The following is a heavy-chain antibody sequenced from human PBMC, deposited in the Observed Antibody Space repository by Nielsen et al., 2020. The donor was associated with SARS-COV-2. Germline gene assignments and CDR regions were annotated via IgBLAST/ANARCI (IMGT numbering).Heavy chain of an antibody. CDR1: AYTFTSYG. Sequence: ASVKVSCKTSAYTFTSYGISWVRQAPGQGLEWMGWISAYNGNTNYAQKFQGRVTMTTDTSTSTAYMELRSLRSDDTAVYYCARDGSVVATYHYSDYWGQGTLVTVSS. D-gene: IGHD5-12*01. CDR2: ISAYNGNT. V-gene: IGHV1-18*01. CDR3: ARDGSVVATYHYSDY. J-gene: IGHJ4*02.